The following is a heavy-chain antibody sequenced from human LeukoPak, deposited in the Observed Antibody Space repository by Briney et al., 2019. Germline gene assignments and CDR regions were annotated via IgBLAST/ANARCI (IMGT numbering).Heavy chain of an antibody. V-gene: IGHV3-53*01. D-gene: IGHD2-21*02. Sequence: PGGSLRLSCAASGFTVSNNYMSWVRQAPGKRLEWVSITYSDSSTNYADSVKGRFTISRDTSQNTLSLQMNSLRAEDTAVYYCVRKNRDFNAAFDVWGQGTVVTVSS. CDR2: TYSDSST. CDR3: VRKNRDFNAAFDV. CDR1: GFTVSNNY. J-gene: IGHJ3*01.